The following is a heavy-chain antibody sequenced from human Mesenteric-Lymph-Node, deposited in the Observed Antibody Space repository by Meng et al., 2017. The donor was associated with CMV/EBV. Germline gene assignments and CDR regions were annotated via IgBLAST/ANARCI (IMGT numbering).Heavy chain of an antibody. Sequence: GESLKISCAASGFTFSSYWMNWVRQAPGRGLEWVANIKYDGSQKYYVDSVKGRFTISRDNAKNSLYLQMNSLRAEDTAVYYCARGYNLNFDYWGQGTLVTVSS. D-gene: IGHD1-20*01. V-gene: IGHV3-7*04. CDR3: ARGYNLNFDY. CDR2: IKYDGSQK. J-gene: IGHJ4*02. CDR1: GFTFSSYW.